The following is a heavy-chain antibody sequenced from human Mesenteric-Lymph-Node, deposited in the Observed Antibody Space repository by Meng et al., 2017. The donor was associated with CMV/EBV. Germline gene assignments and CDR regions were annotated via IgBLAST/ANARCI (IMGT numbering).Heavy chain of an antibody. CDR3: ARRLVGRGWAIDY. Sequence: GESLKISCAASGITFSSYWMHWVRQAPGKGLVWVSRISSDGSSTSYADSVKGRFTISRDNAKNTLYVQMNSLSAEDTAVYYCARRLVGRGWAIDYWGQGTLVTVSS. V-gene: IGHV3-74*01. CDR1: GITFSSYW. CDR2: ISSDGSST. D-gene: IGHD6-19*01. J-gene: IGHJ4*02.